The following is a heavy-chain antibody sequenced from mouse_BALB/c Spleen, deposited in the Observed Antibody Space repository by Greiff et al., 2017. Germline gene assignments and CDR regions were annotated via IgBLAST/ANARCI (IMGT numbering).Heavy chain of an antibody. Sequence: QVQLQQSGPGLVAPSQSLSITCTVSGFSLTSYDISWIRQPPGKGLEWLGVIWTGGGTNYNSAFMSRLSISKDNSKSQVFLKMNSLQTDDTAIYYCVRFTTDYYAMDYWGQGTSVTVSS. J-gene: IGHJ4*01. CDR1: GFSLTSYD. V-gene: IGHV2-9-2*01. CDR2: IWTGGGT. D-gene: IGHD1-1*01. CDR3: VRFTTDYYAMDY.